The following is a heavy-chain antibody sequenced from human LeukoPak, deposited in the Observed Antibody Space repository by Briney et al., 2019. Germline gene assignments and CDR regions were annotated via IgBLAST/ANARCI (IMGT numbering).Heavy chain of an antibody. CDR2: IYTSGST. Sequence: SQTLSLTCTVSGGSISSGSYYWSWIRQPAGKGLEWIGRIYTSGSTNYNPPLKSRVTISVDTSKNQFSLKLSSVTAADTAVYYCARGLGYCSGGSCPRWFDPWGQGTLVTVSS. D-gene: IGHD2-15*01. CDR3: ARGLGYCSGGSCPRWFDP. CDR1: GGSISSGSYY. V-gene: IGHV4-61*02. J-gene: IGHJ5*02.